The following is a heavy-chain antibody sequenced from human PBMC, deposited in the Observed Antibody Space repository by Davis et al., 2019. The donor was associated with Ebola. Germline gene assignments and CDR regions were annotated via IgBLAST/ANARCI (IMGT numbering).Heavy chain of an antibody. CDR2: IYYSGTT. J-gene: IGHJ3*02. CDR1: GGSITSGGYY. Sequence: MPSETLSLTCSVAGGSITSGGYYCNWIRQHPGEGLEWIGIIYYSGTTHYNPSLKSRVIISRDTSKNQFSLKLSAVTAADTAVYYCAREAGGGAFDIWGQGTMITVSS. CDR3: AREAGGGAFDI. V-gene: IGHV4-31*03. D-gene: IGHD3-16*01.